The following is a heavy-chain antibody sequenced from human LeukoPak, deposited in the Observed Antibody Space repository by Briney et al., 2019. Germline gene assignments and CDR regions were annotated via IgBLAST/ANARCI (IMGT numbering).Heavy chain of an antibody. CDR2: TSSDLNVK. CDR3: AREGYYGSGSPPSLYFDY. V-gene: IGHV3-30-3*01. Sequence: GGSLRLSCAAFGFTFRNYVIHWVRQAPGKGLEWVAVTSSDLNVKLYADSVKGRFTISRDNSRSTLYLQMNSLRPEDTAIYYCAREGYYGSGSPPSLYFDYWGQETLVTVSS. J-gene: IGHJ4*02. D-gene: IGHD3-10*01. CDR1: GFTFRNYV.